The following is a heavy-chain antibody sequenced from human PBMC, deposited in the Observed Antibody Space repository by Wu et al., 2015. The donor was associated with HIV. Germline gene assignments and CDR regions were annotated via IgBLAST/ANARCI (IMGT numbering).Heavy chain of an antibody. D-gene: IGHD6-19*01. CDR1: GYTFTDYY. V-gene: IGHV1-2*02. CDR3: ARSHKWLQLRYQGNFDS. Sequence: QVQLVQSGAEVEKPGASVKVSCKTSGYTFTDYYIHWMRQVTGQGPEWMGWINPKNGGTNYAQNFQGRLTMTRDTSISSVYMELKKLTSEDTAMYFCARSHKWLQLRYQGNFDSWGQGTLVTVSS. CDR2: INPKNGGT. J-gene: IGHJ4*01.